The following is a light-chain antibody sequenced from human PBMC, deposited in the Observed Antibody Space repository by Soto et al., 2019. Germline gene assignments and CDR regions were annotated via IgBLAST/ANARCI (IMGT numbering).Light chain of an antibody. CDR2: GAS. Sequence: PGERVTLSCRASQSVSSSSLTWYQQKPCQAPRLLIYGASTRATSIPARCSGSGSGTDFTLTISSLQPEDFAVYYCQQDYGAFGQGTKVEIK. CDR1: QSVSSSS. V-gene: IGKV3D-7*01. J-gene: IGKJ1*01. CDR3: QQDYGA.